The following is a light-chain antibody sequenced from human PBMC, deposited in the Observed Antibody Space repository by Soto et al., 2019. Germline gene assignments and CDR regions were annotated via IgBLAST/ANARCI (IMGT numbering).Light chain of an antibody. CDR3: QQFNSYPFT. CDR2: DVS. Sequence: AIQLTQSPSSLSASVGDRVTITCRASQDIRGALAWYQQKPWKAPKILIYDVSTLESGVPSRFSGSSSGPDFNLTISSLQPVDFATYYCQQFNSYPFTFGQGTRLEIK. CDR1: QDIRGA. J-gene: IGKJ5*01. V-gene: IGKV1-13*02.